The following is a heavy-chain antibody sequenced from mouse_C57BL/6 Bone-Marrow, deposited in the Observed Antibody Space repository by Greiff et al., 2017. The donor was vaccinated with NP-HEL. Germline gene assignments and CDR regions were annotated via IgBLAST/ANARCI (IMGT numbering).Heavy chain of an antibody. CDR1: GYTFTSYG. CDR2: IYPRSGNP. D-gene: IGHD1-1*01. Sequence: QVQLKESGAELARPGASVKLSCKASGYTFTSYGISWVKQRTGQGLEWIGEIYPRSGNPYYNEKFKGKATLTADKSSSTAYMELRSLTSEDSAVYFCAREGDYYGSPYYFDYWGQGTTLTVSS. CDR3: AREGDYYGSPYYFDY. V-gene: IGHV1-81*01. J-gene: IGHJ2*01.